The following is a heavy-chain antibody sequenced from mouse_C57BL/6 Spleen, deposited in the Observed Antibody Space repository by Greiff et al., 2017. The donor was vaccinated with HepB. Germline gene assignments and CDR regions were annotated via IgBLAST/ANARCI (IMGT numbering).Heavy chain of an antibody. CDR3: ARESPSYYKFAY. CDR1: GYTFTSYW. Sequence: QVQLQQPGAELVKPGASVKMSCKASGYTFTSYWITWVKQKPGQGLEWIGDIYPGSGSTNYNEKFKSKATLTVDTSSSTAYMQLSSLTSEDSAVYYCARESPSYYKFAYWGQGTLVTVSA. J-gene: IGHJ3*01. V-gene: IGHV1-55*01. CDR2: IYPGSGST. D-gene: IGHD1-1*01.